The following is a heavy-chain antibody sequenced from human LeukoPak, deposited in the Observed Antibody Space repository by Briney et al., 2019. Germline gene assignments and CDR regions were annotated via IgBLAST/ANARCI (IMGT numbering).Heavy chain of an antibody. J-gene: IGHJ4*02. Sequence: SETLSLACTVSGGSISSYYWSWIRQPPGKGLEWIGYTYYSGSTNYNPSLKSRVTISVDTSKNQFSLKLSSVTAAGTAVYYCARVSSWIQFDYWGQGTLVTVSS. D-gene: IGHD6-13*01. CDR1: GGSISSYY. CDR3: ARVSSWIQFDY. V-gene: IGHV4-59*01. CDR2: TYYSGST.